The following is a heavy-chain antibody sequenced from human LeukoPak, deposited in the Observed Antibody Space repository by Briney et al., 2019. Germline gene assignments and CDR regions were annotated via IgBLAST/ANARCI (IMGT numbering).Heavy chain of an antibody. CDR3: ARVLADGVGYYFDY. D-gene: IGHD3-3*01. J-gene: IGHJ4*02. CDR1: GYSLSSGYY. Sequence: SEPLSLTCTVSGYSLSSGYYWGWIRQPPGKGLEWIGSIYHSGSTYYNPSLKSRVTISVDTSKNQFSLKLSSVTAADTAVYYCARVLADGVGYYFDYWGQGTLVTVSS. CDR2: IYHSGST. V-gene: IGHV4-38-2*02.